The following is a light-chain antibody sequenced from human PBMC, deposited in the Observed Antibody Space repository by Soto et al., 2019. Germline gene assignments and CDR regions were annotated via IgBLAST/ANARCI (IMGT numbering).Light chain of an antibody. CDR1: QSVSSN. V-gene: IGKV3-15*01. CDR2: AAS. J-gene: IGKJ4*01. Sequence: EIVMTQSPATLSVSPGERATLSCRASQSVSSNLAWYQQKPGQAPRLLIYAASTRATGIPARFSGSGSGTEFTLTISSLQSEDFAVYYCQHSYNIPLTFGGGTKVEIK. CDR3: QHSYNIPLT.